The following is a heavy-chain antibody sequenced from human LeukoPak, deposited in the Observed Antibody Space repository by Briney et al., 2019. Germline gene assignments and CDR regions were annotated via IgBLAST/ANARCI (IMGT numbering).Heavy chain of an antibody. D-gene: IGHD1-26*01. CDR1: GFTFTDYY. J-gene: IGHJ3*02. CDR3: ARDQYSLDI. V-gene: IGHV3-11*05. Sequence: GGSLRLSCAATGFTFTDYYMSWIRQAPGKGLEWVSYISSSSSYTNYADSVKGRITISRDNAKNSLYLQMDSLGAEDTAVYYCARDQYSLDIWGRGTMVTVSS. CDR2: ISSSSSYT.